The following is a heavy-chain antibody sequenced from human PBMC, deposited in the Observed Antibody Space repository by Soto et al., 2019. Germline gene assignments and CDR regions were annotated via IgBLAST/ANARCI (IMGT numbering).Heavy chain of an antibody. CDR1: GFIVSGHY. D-gene: IGHD3-22*01. J-gene: IGHJ2*01. CDR3: ARDYYGGNSRYFDL. CDR2: IYSGGST. Sequence: EMQLVESGGGLVQPGGSLRLSCAASGFIVSGHYMSWVRQAPGKGLEWVSVIYSGGSTYYTDSVKGRFTISRDNSKNTLFLQMNSLRAEDTAVYYCARDYYGGNSRYFDLWGRGTLVTVSS. V-gene: IGHV3-66*01.